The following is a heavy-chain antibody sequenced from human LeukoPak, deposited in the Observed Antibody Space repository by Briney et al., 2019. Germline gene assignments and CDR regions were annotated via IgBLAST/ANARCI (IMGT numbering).Heavy chain of an antibody. J-gene: IGHJ4*02. CDR3: GRERVSAYDY. CDR2: IKPDGNEQ. Sequence: GGSLRLSCVTSGFIFSDYWMGWVRQAPGKGPEWVASIKPDGNEQYYVDSVRGRFTISRDDSKDSLFLQMDSLRDDDTAVYYCGRERVSAYDYWGQGTLVTVSS. V-gene: IGHV3-7*01. CDR1: GFIFSDYW.